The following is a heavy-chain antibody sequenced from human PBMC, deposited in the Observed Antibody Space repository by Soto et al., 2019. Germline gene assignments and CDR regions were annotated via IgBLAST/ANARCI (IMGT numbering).Heavy chain of an antibody. CDR3: ARDTLVAPLRNGFDP. J-gene: IGHJ5*02. D-gene: IGHD2-8*02. CDR2: INAGNGNT. Sequence: ASVKVSCKASGYTFTSYAMHWVRQAPGQRLEWMGWINAGNGNTRYSQKFQGRVTITRDTSASTAYMELSSLRSEDTAVYYCARDTLVAPLRNGFDPWGQGTLVTVSS. V-gene: IGHV1-3*01. CDR1: GYTFTSYA.